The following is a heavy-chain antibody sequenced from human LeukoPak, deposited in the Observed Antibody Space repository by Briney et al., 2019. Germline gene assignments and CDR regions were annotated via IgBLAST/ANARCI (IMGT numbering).Heavy chain of an antibody. Sequence: GGSLRLSCAASGFTFSSYSINWVRRAPGKGLEWVSSISSSSNYIYYADSLKGRFTISRDDAKNSLFLQMNSLRAEDTAVYYCARSPKGLGEFDPWGQGTLVTVSS. CDR2: ISSSSNYI. J-gene: IGHJ5*02. CDR3: ARSPKGLGEFDP. D-gene: IGHD3-16*01. V-gene: IGHV3-21*01. CDR1: GFTFSSYS.